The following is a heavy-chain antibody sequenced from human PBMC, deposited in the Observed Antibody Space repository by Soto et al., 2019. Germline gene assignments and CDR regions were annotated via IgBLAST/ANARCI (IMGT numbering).Heavy chain of an antibody. V-gene: IGHV4-59*01. CDR1: GGSISSYY. Sequence: SETLSLTCTVSGGSISSYYWSWIRQPPGKGLEWIGYIYYSGSTNYNPSLKSRVTISVDTSKNQFSLKLSSVTAADTAVYYCARGIMITFGGVIELDAFDIWGQGTMVTVSS. J-gene: IGHJ3*02. D-gene: IGHD3-16*02. CDR2: IYYSGST. CDR3: ARGIMITFGGVIELDAFDI.